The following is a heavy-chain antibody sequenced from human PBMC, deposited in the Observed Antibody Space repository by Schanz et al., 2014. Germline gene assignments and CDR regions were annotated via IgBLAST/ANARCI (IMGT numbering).Heavy chain of an antibody. CDR3: ARDLISSGWYG. V-gene: IGHV3-23*01. Sequence: EVHLLESGGGLVQPGGSLRLSCAASGFTFRNYGMSWVRQAPGQGLEWVSAISGSGGSTYYADSVKGRFTISRDNSKNTLYLQINNLRAEDTAVYYCARDLISSGWYGWGQGTLVTVSS. CDR2: ISGSGGST. J-gene: IGHJ4*02. D-gene: IGHD6-19*01. CDR1: GFTFRNYG.